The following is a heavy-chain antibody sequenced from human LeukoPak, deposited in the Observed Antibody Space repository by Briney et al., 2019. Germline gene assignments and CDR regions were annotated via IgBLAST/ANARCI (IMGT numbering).Heavy chain of an antibody. Sequence: GGSLRLSCAASGFTLSNSAMSWVRQAPGKGLEWVSNISGSGSGGSTYYADSVKGRFTISRDNSKNTLYLQMNSLRAEDTAVYYCAKAGEWCMPCDAFDIWGQGTMVTVPS. CDR2: ISGSGSGGST. CDR3: AKAGEWCMPCDAFDI. V-gene: IGHV3-23*01. D-gene: IGHD2-8*01. J-gene: IGHJ3*02. CDR1: GFTLSNSA.